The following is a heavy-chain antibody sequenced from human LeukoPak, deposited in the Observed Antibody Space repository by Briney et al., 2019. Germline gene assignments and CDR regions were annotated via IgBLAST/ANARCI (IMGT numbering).Heavy chain of an antibody. Sequence: SQTLSLTCAISGDSVSSNSAAWNWIRQSPSRGLEWLGRTYYRSKWYNDYAVSVKSRITINPDTSKNQFSLQLNSVTPEDTAVYCCARDLSRSYYYGSGRHYYYYYMDVWGKGTTVTVSS. CDR2: TYYRSKWYN. CDR3: ARDLSRSYYYGSGRHYYYYYMDV. V-gene: IGHV6-1*01. CDR1: GDSVSSNSAA. J-gene: IGHJ6*03. D-gene: IGHD3-10*01.